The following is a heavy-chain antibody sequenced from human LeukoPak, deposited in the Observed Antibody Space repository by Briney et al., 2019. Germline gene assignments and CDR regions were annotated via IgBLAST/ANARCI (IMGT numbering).Heavy chain of an antibody. CDR1: GGTFSSYA. CDR2: IIPILGIA. CDR3: AREDDSSGYYYYCFDY. J-gene: IGHJ4*02. Sequence: VKVSCKASGGTFSSYAISWVRQAPGQGLEWMGRIIPILGIANYAQKFQGRVTITADKSTSTAYMELSSLRSEDTAVYYCAREDDSSGYYYYCFDYWGQGTLVTVSS. D-gene: IGHD3-22*01. V-gene: IGHV1-69*04.